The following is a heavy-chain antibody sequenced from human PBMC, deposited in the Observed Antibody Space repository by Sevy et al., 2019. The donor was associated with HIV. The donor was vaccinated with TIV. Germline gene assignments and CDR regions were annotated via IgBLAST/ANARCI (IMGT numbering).Heavy chain of an antibody. J-gene: IGHJ6*02. CDR2: IHSGGKI. CDR1: GFSVSSNY. V-gene: IGHV3-53*01. Sequence: GGSLRLSCAASGFSVSSNYMSWVRQAPGKGPEWVSVIHSGGKISYADSVQGQFTISRDNAKNTPYLQMNRLRAEDTAVYYGAREDIVLGEDNYYGIDVWGQGTTANVSS. D-gene: IGHD2-15*01. CDR3: AREDIVLGEDNYYGIDV.